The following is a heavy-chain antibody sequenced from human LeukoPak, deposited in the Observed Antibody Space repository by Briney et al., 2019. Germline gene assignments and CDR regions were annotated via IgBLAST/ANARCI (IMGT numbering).Heavy chain of an antibody. J-gene: IGHJ4*02. D-gene: IGHD2-2*01. CDR3: ARAEGRHCSTTSCYSGKDYFDY. CDR1: GGTFRNNA. Sequence: GSSVNVSCKASGGTFRNNAINWVRQAAGQGLEGMGGIIPIFDTSNYAQKFQGRVTITADESTSTAYMELSSLRSDDTAVYYCARAEGRHCSTTSCYSGKDYFDYWGQGTLVTVSS. CDR2: IIPIFDTS. V-gene: IGHV1-69*01.